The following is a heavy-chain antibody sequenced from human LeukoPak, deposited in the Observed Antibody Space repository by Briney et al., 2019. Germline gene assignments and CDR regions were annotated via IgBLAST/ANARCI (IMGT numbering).Heavy chain of an antibody. J-gene: IGHJ4*02. CDR2: IRSKANSYAT. D-gene: IGHD1-26*01. V-gene: IGHV3-73*01. CDR1: GFTFSGSA. Sequence: GGSLRLSCAASGFTFSGSAMHWVRQASGKGLLWVGRIRSKANSYATAYAASVKGRFTISRDDSKNMAYLQMNSLKTEDTAVYYCTSSLWEWELLPSDYWGQGNLVTVSS. CDR3: TSSLWEWELLPSDY.